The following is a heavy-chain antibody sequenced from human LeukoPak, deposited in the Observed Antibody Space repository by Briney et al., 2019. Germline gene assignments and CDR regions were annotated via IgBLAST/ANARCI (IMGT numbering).Heavy chain of an antibody. V-gene: IGHV3-7*03. J-gene: IGHJ6*02. Sequence: GGFLRLSCVDSGITFSRYWMSWVRQVPGRGPEWVANVNRDGSETYYLDSVKGRFTISKDNAKNSLYLQMNSLRAEDTALYHCARNNGMDVWGQGTTVIVSS. CDR2: VNRDGSET. CDR1: GITFSRYW. CDR3: ARNNGMDV.